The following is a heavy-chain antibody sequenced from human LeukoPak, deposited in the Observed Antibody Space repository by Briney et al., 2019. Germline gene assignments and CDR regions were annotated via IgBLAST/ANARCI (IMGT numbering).Heavy chain of an antibody. CDR2: IWYDGSNK. CDR3: ARDEYYDFWSGYYMRDYYYYMDV. D-gene: IGHD3-3*01. CDR1: GFTFSSYA. J-gene: IGHJ6*03. Sequence: PGGSLRLSCAASGFTFSSYAMHWVRQAPGKGLEWVAVIWYDGSNKYYADSVKGRSTISRDNSKNTLYLQMNSLRAEDTAVYYCARDEYYDFWSGYYMRDYYYYMDVWGKGTTVTVSS. V-gene: IGHV3-33*08.